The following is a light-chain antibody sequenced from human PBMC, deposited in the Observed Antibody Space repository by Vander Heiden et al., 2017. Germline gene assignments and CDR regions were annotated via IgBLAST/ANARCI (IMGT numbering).Light chain of an antibody. CDR1: SGSIASNY. V-gene: IGLV6-57*01. CDR2: EDN. CDR3: QSYDSSNLNWV. Sequence: NFILTQPHSVSESPGKTVTISCTRSSGSIASNYVQWYQHRPGSSPTTGIYEDNQRPSGVPDRFSGSIDRSPNSASLTISGLKTEDEADYYCQSYDSSNLNWVFGGGTKLTVL. J-gene: IGLJ3*02.